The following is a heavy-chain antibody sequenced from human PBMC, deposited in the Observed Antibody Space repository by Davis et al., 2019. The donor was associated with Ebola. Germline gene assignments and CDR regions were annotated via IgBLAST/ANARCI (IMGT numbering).Heavy chain of an antibody. J-gene: IGHJ6*02. D-gene: IGHD5-18*01. CDR2: ITWKSGTI. Sequence: SLKISCAASGFTFDDYAMHWVRQVPGKGLEWVSGITWKSGTIGYADSVKGRFTISRDNAKNSLYLQMNSLRAEDTASYYCAKDKYSYGSYFYYGLDVWGQGTTVTVFS. V-gene: IGHV3-9*01. CDR3: AKDKYSYGSYFYYGLDV. CDR1: GFTFDDYA.